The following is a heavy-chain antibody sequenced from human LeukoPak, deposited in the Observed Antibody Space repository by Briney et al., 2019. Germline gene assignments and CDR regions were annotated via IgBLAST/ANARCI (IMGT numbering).Heavy chain of an antibody. CDR2: INPSGGST. D-gene: IGHD2-2*01. CDR1: GYTFIGYY. J-gene: IGHJ4*02. CDR3: ARDKGRYQFDY. Sequence: ASVKVSCKTSGYTFIGYYMHWVRQAPGQGLEWMGIINPSGGSTSYAQKFQGRVTMTRDTSTSTVYMELSSLRSEDTAVYYCARDKGRYQFDYWGQGTLVTVSS. V-gene: IGHV1-46*01.